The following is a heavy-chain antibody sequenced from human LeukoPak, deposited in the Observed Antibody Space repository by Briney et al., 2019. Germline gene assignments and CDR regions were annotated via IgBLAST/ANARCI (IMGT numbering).Heavy chain of an antibody. CDR2: INHSGST. CDR3: AREGGGVQTNFDY. V-gene: IGHV4-34*01. J-gene: IGHJ4*02. D-gene: IGHD2-8*02. Sequence: SETLSLTCAVYGGSFSGYYWSWIRQPPGKGLEWIGEINHSGSTNYNPSLKSRVTISVDTSENQFSLKLSSVTAADTAVYYCAREGGGVQTNFDYWGQGTLVTVSS. CDR1: GGSFSGYY.